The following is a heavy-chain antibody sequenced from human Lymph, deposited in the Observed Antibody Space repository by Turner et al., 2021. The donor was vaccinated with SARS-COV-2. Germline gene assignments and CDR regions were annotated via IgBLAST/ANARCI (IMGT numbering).Heavy chain of an antibody. Sequence: QVQLVQSGAEVKKPGSSVKVSCKASGGTFSSSAISWVRQAPGQGLGWMGGSIPFLAIANYAQKFQGRVTITADKSTGTAYMGLSSLRSGDTAGYFCARIAAPGMGGGVHYYYYAMDVWGQGTTVTVSS. J-gene: IGHJ6*02. CDR1: GGTFSSSA. D-gene: IGHD6-13*01. CDR2: SIPFLAIA. V-gene: IGHV1-69*10. CDR3: ARIAAPGMGGGVHYYYYAMDV.